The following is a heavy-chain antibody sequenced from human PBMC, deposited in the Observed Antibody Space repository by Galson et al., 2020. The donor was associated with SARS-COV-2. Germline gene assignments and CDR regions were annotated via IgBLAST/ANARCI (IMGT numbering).Heavy chain of an antibody. CDR3: TTLKQRMAAAVVWVGYYYYMDV. CDR1: GFTFSNAW. Sequence: GESLKISCAASGFTFSNAWMSWVRQAPGKGLEWVGRIKSKTDGGTTDYAAPVKGRFTISRDDSKNTLYLQMNSLKTEDTAVYYCTTLKQRMAAAVVWVGYYYYMDVWGKGTTVTVSS. V-gene: IGHV3-15*01. D-gene: IGHD6-13*01. J-gene: IGHJ6*03. CDR2: IKSKTDGGTT.